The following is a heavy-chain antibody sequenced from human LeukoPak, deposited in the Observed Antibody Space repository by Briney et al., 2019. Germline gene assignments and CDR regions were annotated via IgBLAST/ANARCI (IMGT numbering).Heavy chain of an antibody. CDR3: ARRAITYSSTWYTGAFDP. V-gene: IGHV4-39*01. D-gene: IGHD6-13*01. CDR2: CFYTGST. Sequence: SETLSLTCTVSGDSITSGSNYYWAWIRQPPGKGLEGNGSCFYTGSTYYNPSLKSRVTVSVDTSKNQFSLKVGSVTAADTAVYYCARRAITYSSTWYTGAFDPWGQGTLVTVSS. J-gene: IGHJ5*02. CDR1: GDSITSGSNYY.